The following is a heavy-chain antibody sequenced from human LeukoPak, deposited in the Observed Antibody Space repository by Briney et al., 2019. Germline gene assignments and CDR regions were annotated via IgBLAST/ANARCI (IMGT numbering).Heavy chain of an antibody. D-gene: IGHD3-10*01. J-gene: IGHJ4*02. CDR1: GGSISSGGYY. CDR2: IYYSGST. CDR3: ARGSGSYYNRFYYFDY. Sequence: SETLSLTCTVSGGSISSGGYYWSWIRQHPGKGLEWIGYIYYSGSTNYNPSLKSRVTISVDTSKNQFSLKLSSVTAADTAVYYCARGSGSYYNRFYYFDYWGQGTLVTVSS. V-gene: IGHV4-61*08.